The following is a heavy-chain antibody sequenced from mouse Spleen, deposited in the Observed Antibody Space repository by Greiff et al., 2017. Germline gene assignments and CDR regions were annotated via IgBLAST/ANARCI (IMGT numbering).Heavy chain of an antibody. CDR3: ARGGDYDWAWFAY. CDR2: FHPYNDDT. Sequence: VQLVESGAELVKPGASVKMSCKASGYTFTTYPIEWMKQNHGKSLEWIGNFHPYNDDTKYNEKFKGKATLTVEKSSSTVYLELSRLTSDDSAVYYCARGGDYDWAWFAYWGQGTLVTVSA. V-gene: IGHV1-47*01. J-gene: IGHJ3*01. CDR1: GYTFTTYP. D-gene: IGHD2-4*01.